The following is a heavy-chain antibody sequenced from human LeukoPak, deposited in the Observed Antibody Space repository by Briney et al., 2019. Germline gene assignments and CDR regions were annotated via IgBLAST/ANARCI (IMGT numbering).Heavy chain of an antibody. CDR1: GFTFSSYA. D-gene: IGHD4/OR15-4a*01. Sequence: GGSLRLSCAASGFTFSSYAMSWVRQAPGKGLEWVSAISGSGGSTYYADSVKGRSTISRDNSKDTLYLQMNSLRAEDTAVYYCAKEPTVLTRYFDYWGQGTLVTVSS. V-gene: IGHV3-23*01. J-gene: IGHJ4*02. CDR2: ISGSGGST. CDR3: AKEPTVLTRYFDY.